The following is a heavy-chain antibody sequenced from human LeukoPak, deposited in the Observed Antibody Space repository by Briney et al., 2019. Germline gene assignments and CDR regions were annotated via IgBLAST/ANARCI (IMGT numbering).Heavy chain of an antibody. CDR2: IKSKTDGGTT. Sequence: PGGSLRLSCAASGFTFSSYAMSWVRQAPGKGLEWVGRIKSKTDGGTTDYAAPVKGRFTISRDDSKNTLYLQMNSLKTEDTAVYYCTTASIYDYVWGSYTNGLGAFDIWGQGTMVAVSS. D-gene: IGHD3-16*01. J-gene: IGHJ3*02. CDR1: GFTFSSYA. V-gene: IGHV3-15*01. CDR3: TTASIYDYVWGSYTNGLGAFDI.